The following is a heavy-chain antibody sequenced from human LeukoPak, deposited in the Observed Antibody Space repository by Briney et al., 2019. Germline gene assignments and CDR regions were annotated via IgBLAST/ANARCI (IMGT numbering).Heavy chain of an antibody. Sequence: SETLSLTCAVSGGSISSSNWWSWVRQPPGKGLEWIGEIYHSGSTKYNPSLKSRATMSVDPSKNQFSLRLSAVTAADTAFYYCARGRNNQITMIRGPNHYFGLDFWGQGTTVIVSS. CDR2: IYHSGST. CDR1: GGSISSSNW. J-gene: IGHJ6*02. D-gene: IGHD3-10*01. CDR3: ARGRNNQITMIRGPNHYFGLDF. V-gene: IGHV4-4*02.